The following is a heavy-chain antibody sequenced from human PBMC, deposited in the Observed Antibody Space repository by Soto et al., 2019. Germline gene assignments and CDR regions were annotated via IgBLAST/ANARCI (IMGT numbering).Heavy chain of an antibody. CDR1: GVIFSNQW. V-gene: IGHV3-7*03. CDR2: IEQDGSEK. CDR3: TTLSSTWPTGGDY. D-gene: IGHD6-13*01. J-gene: IGHJ4*02. Sequence: GGSLRLSCVASGVIFSNQWMSWVRQAPGKGLEWVANIEQDGSEKYYVDPVKGRFTISRDNAKNSLYLQMNSLRADDTAVYYCTTLSSTWPTGGDYWGQGTLVTVSS.